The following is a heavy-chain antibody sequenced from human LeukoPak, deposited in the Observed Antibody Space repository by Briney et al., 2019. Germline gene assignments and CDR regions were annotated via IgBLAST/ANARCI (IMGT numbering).Heavy chain of an antibody. Sequence: SETLSLTCTVSGGSIKSYYWSWIRQPPGKGLEWIGQIYYSGSTNYNPSLKSRLTISLDTSKNQFSLKLNSVTAADTAVYYCARAMGGAGTVTDYWGQGTLVTVSS. CDR2: IYYSGST. CDR3: ARAMGGAGTVTDY. J-gene: IGHJ4*02. D-gene: IGHD6-13*01. V-gene: IGHV4-59*01. CDR1: GGSIKSYY.